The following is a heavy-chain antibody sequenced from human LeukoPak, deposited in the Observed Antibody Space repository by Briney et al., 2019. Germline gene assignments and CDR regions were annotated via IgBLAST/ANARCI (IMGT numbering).Heavy chain of an antibody. CDR2: INPNSGGT. CDR3: ARGRSGANSYGYWEY. J-gene: IGHJ4*02. CDR1: GYTFTGYY. V-gene: IGHV1-2*02. D-gene: IGHD5-18*01. Sequence: GASVTVSFKASGYTFTGYYMHWVRQAPGQGLEWMGWINPNSGGTNYAQKFQGRVTITRDTSISTAYMEVSSLRSDDTAVYYCARGRSGANSYGYWEYWGQGTLVTVSS.